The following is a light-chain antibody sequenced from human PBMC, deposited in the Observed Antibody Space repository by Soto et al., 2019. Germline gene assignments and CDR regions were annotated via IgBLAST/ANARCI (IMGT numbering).Light chain of an antibody. J-gene: IGKJ1*01. Sequence: EIVMTQSPATLSVSPGERATLSCRASQSVSSNLAWYQQKPGQAPRLLIYGASTRATGIPARFSGSGSGTEFTLTISSLQSEDFATYYCQQYYSHRAFGQGTKVEI. CDR1: QSVSSN. CDR2: GAS. V-gene: IGKV3-15*01. CDR3: QQYYSHRA.